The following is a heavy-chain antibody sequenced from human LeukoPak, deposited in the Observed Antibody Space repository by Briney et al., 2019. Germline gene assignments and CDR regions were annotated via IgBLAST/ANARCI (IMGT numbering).Heavy chain of an antibody. J-gene: IGHJ4*02. CDR3: AKVPIEGAHFYF. Sequence: GGSLRLSCEASGFTFSSYDMSWVRQAPGKGLEWVSAISGSGGSTYYADSVKGRFTISRDNSKNTLYLKMNSLRAEDTAVYYCAKVPIEGAHFYFWRQGTLVTVSS. CDR2: ISGSGGST. V-gene: IGHV3-23*01. CDR1: GFTFSSYD. D-gene: IGHD1-26*01.